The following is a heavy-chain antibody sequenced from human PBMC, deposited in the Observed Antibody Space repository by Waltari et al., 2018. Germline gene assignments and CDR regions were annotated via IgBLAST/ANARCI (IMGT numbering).Heavy chain of an antibody. V-gene: IGHV1-69*01. D-gene: IGHD2-2*01. Sequence: SGGTFSSYAISWVRQAPGQGLEWMGGIIPIFGTANYAQKFQGRVTITADESTSTAYMELSSLRSEDTAVYYCARQYCSSTSCYYDYWGQGTLVTVSS. CDR1: GGTFSSYA. J-gene: IGHJ4*02. CDR2: IIPIFGTA. CDR3: ARQYCSSTSCYYDY.